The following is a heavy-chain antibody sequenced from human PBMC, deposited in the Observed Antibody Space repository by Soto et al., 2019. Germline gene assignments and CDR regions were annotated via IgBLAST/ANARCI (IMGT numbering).Heavy chain of an antibody. CDR1: GYTFTSYG. J-gene: IGHJ6*02. CDR2: ISAYNGNT. D-gene: IGHD5-18*01. CDR3: ARPSGVDTATGSDYGIDV. Sequence: GASVKVSCKASGYTFTSYGISWVRQAPGQGLEWMGWISAYNGNTNYAQKLQGRVTMTTDTSTSTAYMELRSLRSDDTAVYYCARPSGVDTATGSDYGIDVWGQGTTVTVSS. V-gene: IGHV1-18*01.